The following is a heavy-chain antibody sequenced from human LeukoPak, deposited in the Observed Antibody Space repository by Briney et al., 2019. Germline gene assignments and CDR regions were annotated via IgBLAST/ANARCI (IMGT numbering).Heavy chain of an antibody. J-gene: IGHJ3*02. V-gene: IGHV3-30*18. CDR3: AKEGCGGDCYSLAFDI. D-gene: IGHD2-21*02. CDR1: GLTFSTFG. Sequence: GGSLRLSCAASGLTFSTFGMHWVRQTPGKGLEWVAVISYDGSDKDYADSVKGRFTISRDDSKNTLYLQMNSLRAEDTAVYYCAKEGCGGDCYSLAFDIRGQGTMVTVSS. CDR2: ISYDGSDK.